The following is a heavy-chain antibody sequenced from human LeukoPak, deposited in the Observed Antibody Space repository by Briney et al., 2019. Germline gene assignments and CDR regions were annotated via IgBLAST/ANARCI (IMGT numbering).Heavy chain of an antibody. CDR3: AKDGPPYDRVVPAAPKYYYGMDV. J-gene: IGHJ6*02. D-gene: IGHD2-2*01. Sequence: PGRTLRLSCAVSGFIFSNAWMSWVRQAPGKALEWVGRIKSKTDGGTTDYAAPLKGRFTISRADAKNTLYLQMNSLRAEDTAVYYCAKDGPPYDRVVPAAPKYYYGMDVWGQGTTVTVSS. V-gene: IGHV3-15*01. CDR2: IKSKTDGGTT. CDR1: GFIFSNAW.